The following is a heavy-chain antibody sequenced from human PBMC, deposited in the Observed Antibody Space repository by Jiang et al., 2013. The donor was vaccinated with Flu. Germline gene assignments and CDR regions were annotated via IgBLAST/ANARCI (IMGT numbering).Heavy chain of an antibody. CDR2: IRPDNGNT. CDR3: VRDEYRGYDLAY. V-gene: IGHV1-18*04. Sequence: SGAEVKKPGASVTVSCKASGYTFTSYGLNWVRQAPGQGLEWMGWIRPDNGNTHSAQKLQGRVTMTTDTSTNTAYMEMRSLRSDDTAVYYCVRDEYRGYDLAYWGQGTLVTVSS. J-gene: IGHJ4*02. CDR1: GYTFTSYG. D-gene: IGHD5-12*01.